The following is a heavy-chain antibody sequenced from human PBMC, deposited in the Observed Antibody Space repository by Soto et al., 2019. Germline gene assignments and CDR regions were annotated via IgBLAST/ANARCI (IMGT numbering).Heavy chain of an antibody. Sequence: SVKVSCKASGGTFSSYAISWVRQAPGQGLEWMGGIIPIFGTANYAQKFQGRVTITADESTSTAYMELSSLRSEDTAVYYCAREDTVTTPYYGMDVWGQGTTVTVSS. CDR2: IIPIFGTA. V-gene: IGHV1-69*13. J-gene: IGHJ6*02. CDR3: AREDTVTTPYYGMDV. CDR1: GGTFSSYA. D-gene: IGHD4-4*01.